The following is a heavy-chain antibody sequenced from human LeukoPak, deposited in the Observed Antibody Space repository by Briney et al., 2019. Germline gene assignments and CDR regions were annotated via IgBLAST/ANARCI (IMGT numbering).Heavy chain of an antibody. CDR3: ARDVDYDVPH. D-gene: IGHD3-16*01. Sequence: SETLSLTCTVSGGSISSGSYYWSWIRQPAGKGLEWIGRIYTSGSTNYNPSLKSRVTISVDTSKNQFSLRLSAVTAADTAVYYCARDVDYDVPHWGQGTLVTVSS. CDR1: GGSISSGSYY. J-gene: IGHJ4*02. V-gene: IGHV4-61*02. CDR2: IYTSGST.